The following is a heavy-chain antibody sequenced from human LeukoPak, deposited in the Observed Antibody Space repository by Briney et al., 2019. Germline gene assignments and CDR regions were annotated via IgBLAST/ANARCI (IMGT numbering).Heavy chain of an antibody. Sequence: SETLPLTCAVYGGSFSGYYWSWIRQPPGKGLEWIGEINHSGSTNYNPSLKSRVTISVDTSKNQFSLKLSSVTAADTAVYYCARGGPYDSSGSLDYWGQGTLVTVSS. V-gene: IGHV4-34*01. CDR2: INHSGST. CDR1: GGSFSGYY. J-gene: IGHJ4*02. D-gene: IGHD3-22*01. CDR3: ARGGPYDSSGSLDY.